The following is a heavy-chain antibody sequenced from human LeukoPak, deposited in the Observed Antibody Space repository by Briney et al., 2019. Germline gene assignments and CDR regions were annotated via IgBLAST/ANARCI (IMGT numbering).Heavy chain of an antibody. D-gene: IGHD3-16*01. CDR1: GFTFSSYS. Sequence: GSLRLSCAASGFTFSSYSMNWVRQAPGKGLEWVSSISSSSSYIYYADSVKGRFTISRDNAKNSLYLQMNSLRAEDTAVYYCARDEAPGRKSGGETANWGQGTLVTVSS. V-gene: IGHV3-21*01. J-gene: IGHJ4*02. CDR2: ISSSSSYI. CDR3: ARDEAPGRKSGGETAN.